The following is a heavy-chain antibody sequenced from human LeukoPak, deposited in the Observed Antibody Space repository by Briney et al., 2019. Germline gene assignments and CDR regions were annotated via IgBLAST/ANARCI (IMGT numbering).Heavy chain of an antibody. J-gene: IGHJ4*02. CDR2: INLSGGST. CDR3: ARDSHGNFGVANFDY. Sequence: GASVKVSCKVSGYTLTELSMHWVRQAPGQGLEWMGIINLSGGSTSYAQKFQGRVTMTRDTSTSTVYMELSSLRSEDTAVYYCARDSHGNFGVANFDYWGQGTLVTVSS. V-gene: IGHV1-46*01. D-gene: IGHD3-3*02. CDR1: GYTLTELS.